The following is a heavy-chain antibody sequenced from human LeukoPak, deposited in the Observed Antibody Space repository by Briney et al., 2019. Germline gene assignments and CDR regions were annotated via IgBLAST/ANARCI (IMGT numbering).Heavy chain of an antibody. V-gene: IGHV4-4*07. CDR1: GGSISSYY. D-gene: IGHD6-19*01. J-gene: IGHJ4*02. CDR3: AREAVAGTVLDY. Sequence: SETLSLTCTVSGGSISSYYWSWLRQPAGKGLEWFGRIYTSGSTNYNPSLKSRVTMSVDTSKNQFSLKLSSVTAADTAVYYCAREAVAGTVLDYCGQGTLVTVSS. CDR2: IYTSGST.